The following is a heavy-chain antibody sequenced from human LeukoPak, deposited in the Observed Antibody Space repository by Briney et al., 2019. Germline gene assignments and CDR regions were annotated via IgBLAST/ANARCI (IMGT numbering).Heavy chain of an antibody. CDR1: GFPFSSYW. V-gene: IGHV4-39*01. J-gene: IGHJ4*02. CDR3: ARLPMTNSWYHFDY. CDR2: VYHSGTA. D-gene: IGHD6-13*01. Sequence: PGGSLRLSCVASGFPFSSYWMTWIRQPPGKGLEYIGSVYHSGTAYYNPSLKSRVTISVDTSKNQFSLKLDSATAADTAVYYCARLPMTNSWYHFDYWGQGTLVTVSS.